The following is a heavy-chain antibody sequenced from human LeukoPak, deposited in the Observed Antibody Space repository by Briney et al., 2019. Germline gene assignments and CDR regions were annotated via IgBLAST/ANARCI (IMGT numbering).Heavy chain of an antibody. CDR1: GFSLTTSEVG. V-gene: IGHV2-5*02. Sequence: SGPTLVNPTQTLTLTCTFSGFSLTTSEVGVGWVRQPPGKALEWLALIYWDDDKRYSPSLKSRLTITKDTSKNQVVLTVTNMDPVDTATYYCAYLVVPAAMGSLPYFHSWGQGTLVTVSS. CDR2: IYWDDDK. D-gene: IGHD2-2*01. CDR3: AYLVVPAAMGSLPYFHS. J-gene: IGHJ4*02.